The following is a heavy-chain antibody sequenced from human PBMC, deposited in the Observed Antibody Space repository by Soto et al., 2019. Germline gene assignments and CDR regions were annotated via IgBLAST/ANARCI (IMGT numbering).Heavy chain of an antibody. J-gene: IGHJ5*02. D-gene: IGHD6-13*01. CDR3: AKPLYSSSWYWFDP. Sequence: GGSLRLSCAASGFTFSSYGVHWVRQAPGKGLEWVAVISYDGSNKYYADSVKGRFTISRDNSKNTLYLQMNSLRAEDTAVYYCAKPLYSSSWYWFDPWGQGTLVTVSS. CDR1: GFTFSSYG. V-gene: IGHV3-30*18. CDR2: ISYDGSNK.